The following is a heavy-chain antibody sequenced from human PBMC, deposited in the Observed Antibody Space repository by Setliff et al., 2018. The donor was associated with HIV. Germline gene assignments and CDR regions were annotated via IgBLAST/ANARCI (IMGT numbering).Heavy chain of an antibody. CDR3: AIVNSIKTTLVRLWPRFDL. CDR1: TESLTRYD. CDR2: IDDSGSI. D-gene: IGHD3-10*01. Sequence: PSETLSLNCAVYTESLTRYDWAWIRQSPEKGLEWSGDIDDSGSIIYNPSLQSRVTMSVDTSKNQFSLKVRSLTAADTCLYYCAIVNSIKTTLVRLWPRFDLWGQGTQVTVSS. J-gene: IGHJ5*02. V-gene: IGHV4-34*01.